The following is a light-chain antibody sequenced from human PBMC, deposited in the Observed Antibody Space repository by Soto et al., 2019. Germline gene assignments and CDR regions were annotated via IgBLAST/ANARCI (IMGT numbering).Light chain of an antibody. J-gene: IGKJ1*01. CDR1: QGISNF. Sequence: DIPMTQSPSSLSASVGDRVTITCRASQGISNFLAWYQQKPGKLPKLLVYAASTLQSGVPSRFSGSGSGTDFTLTISSLQPEDVATYYCQKYNRAPWTFGQGTKVQIK. V-gene: IGKV1-27*01. CDR3: QKYNRAPWT. CDR2: AAS.